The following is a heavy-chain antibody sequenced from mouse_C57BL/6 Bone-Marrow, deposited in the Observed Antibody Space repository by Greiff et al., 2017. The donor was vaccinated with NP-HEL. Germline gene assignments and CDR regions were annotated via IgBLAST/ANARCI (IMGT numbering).Heavy chain of an antibody. CDR3: ARHDAMDY. CDR1: GFTFSSYG. J-gene: IGHJ4*01. V-gene: IGHV5-6*01. Sequence: EVQRVESGGDLVKPGGSLKLSCAASGFTFSSYGMSWVRQTPDKRLEWVATISSGGSYTYYPDSVKGRFTISSDNAKNTLYLQMSRMKSEDTAMYYCARHDAMDYWGQGTSVTVSS. CDR2: ISSGGSYT.